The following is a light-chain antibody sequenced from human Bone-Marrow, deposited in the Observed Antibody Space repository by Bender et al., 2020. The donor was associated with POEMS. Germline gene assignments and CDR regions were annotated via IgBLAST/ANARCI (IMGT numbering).Light chain of an antibody. J-gene: IGLJ3*02. CDR2: INN. Sequence: SVLTQPPSASGTPGQRVTISCSGSCSNIGTNPVNWYQQLPGTAPKLLIYINNQRPSGVPDRFSGSKSGTSASLAISGLQSEDEADYYCCSYAGTYTLVFGGGTKLTVL. CDR3: CSYAGTYTLV. V-gene: IGLV1-44*01. CDR1: CSNIGTNP.